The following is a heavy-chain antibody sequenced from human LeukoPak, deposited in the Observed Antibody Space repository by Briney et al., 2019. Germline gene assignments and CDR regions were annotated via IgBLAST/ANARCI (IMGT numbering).Heavy chain of an antibody. Sequence: ASVKVSCKASGGTFSSYAISWMRQAPGQGLEWMGGIIPIFGTANYAQKFQGRVTITADESTSTAYMELSSLRSEDTAVYYCAFECGSYFPRCHFDYWGQGTLVTVSS. CDR3: AFECGSYFPRCHFDY. CDR2: IIPIFGTA. D-gene: IGHD1-26*01. J-gene: IGHJ4*02. CDR1: GGTFSSYA. V-gene: IGHV1-69*13.